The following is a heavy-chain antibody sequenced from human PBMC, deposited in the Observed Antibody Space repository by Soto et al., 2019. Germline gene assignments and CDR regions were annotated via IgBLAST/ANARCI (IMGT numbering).Heavy chain of an antibody. J-gene: IGHJ4*02. V-gene: IGHV3-23*01. CDR3: AKGLDYVSLNFDS. Sequence: EVQLLESGGGLVQPGGSLRLSCSASGFTFSTFGMSWVRQAPGKGLVWVSALSGSGGSTYYADAVKGRFTISRDNSKNTLYLQMSSLRVEDTAVYYCAKGLDYVSLNFDSWGQGTLVTVSS. D-gene: IGHD4-17*01. CDR1: GFTFSTFG. CDR2: LSGSGGST.